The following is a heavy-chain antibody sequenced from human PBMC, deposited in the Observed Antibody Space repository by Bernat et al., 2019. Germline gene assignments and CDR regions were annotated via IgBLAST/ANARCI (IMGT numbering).Heavy chain of an antibody. Sequence: EVQLVESGGGLVQPGGSLRLSCAASGFTVSSNYMSWVRQAPGKGLEWVSVIYSGGSTYYADSVKGRFTISRDNSKNTLYLQMNSLRAEDTAVYYCARGGGEAAAGKEGDYWGQGTLVTVSS. V-gene: IGHV3-66*01. CDR1: GFTVSSNY. D-gene: IGHD6-13*01. CDR2: IYSGGST. CDR3: ARGGGEAAAGKEGDY. J-gene: IGHJ4*02.